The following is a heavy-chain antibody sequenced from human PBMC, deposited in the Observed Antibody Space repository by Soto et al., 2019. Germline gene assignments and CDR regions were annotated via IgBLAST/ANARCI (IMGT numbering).Heavy chain of an antibody. J-gene: IGHJ4*02. V-gene: IGHV3-7*01. D-gene: IGHD1-1*01. CDR2: IKQDGSEK. CDR3: AMRYGNFDY. CDR1: GFTFRSFA. Sequence: GGSLRLSCAASGFTFRSFAMSWVRQAPGKGLEWVANIKQDGSEKYYVDSVKGRFTISRDNAKNSLYLQMNSLRAEDTAVYYCAMRYGNFDYWGQGTLVTVSS.